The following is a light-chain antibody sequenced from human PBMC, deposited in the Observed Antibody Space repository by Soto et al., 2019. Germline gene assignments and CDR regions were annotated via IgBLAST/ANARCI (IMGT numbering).Light chain of an antibody. CDR2: DAS. CDR3: QQRNSWPLT. Sequence: EIVMTQSPAPLSLSPGERATLSCRGSQNVGAYLPWYQQKPGGAPRLLISDASNGAAGIPARFSGIGSGTDFTLTISSLEPEDFAVYYCQQRNSWPLTFGGGTKVEIK. J-gene: IGKJ4*01. V-gene: IGKV3-11*01. CDR1: QNVGAY.